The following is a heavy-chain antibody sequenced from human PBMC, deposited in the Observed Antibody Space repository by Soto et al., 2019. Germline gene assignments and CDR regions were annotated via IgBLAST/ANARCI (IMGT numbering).Heavy chain of an antibody. CDR2: ISYDGSNK. D-gene: IGHD3-22*01. CDR3: AKFSPEYYESNHPTAFDI. CDR1: GFTFSSYG. V-gene: IGHV3-30*18. Sequence: GGSLRLSCAASGFTFSSYGIHWVRQAPGKGLEWVAGISYDGSNKYYADSVKGRFTISRDNSKNTLYLQMNSLRAEDTAVYYCAKFSPEYYESNHPTAFDIWGQGTRVTVSS. J-gene: IGHJ3*02.